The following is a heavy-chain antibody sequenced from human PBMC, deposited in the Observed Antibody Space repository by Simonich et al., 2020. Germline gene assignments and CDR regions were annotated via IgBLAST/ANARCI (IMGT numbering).Heavy chain of an antibody. CDR1: GFTFSSYE. D-gene: IGHD6-6*01. CDR2: ISSSGSTI. Sequence: EVQLVESGGGLVQPGGSLRLSCAASGFTFSSYEMNWVRQAPGKGLEWVSYISSSGSTIYYADSVKGRFTISRDNAKNSLYLQMNSLRAEDTAVYYCARDLYSSSSAFDIWGQGTMVTVSS. CDR3: ARDLYSSSSAFDI. V-gene: IGHV3-48*03. J-gene: IGHJ3*02.